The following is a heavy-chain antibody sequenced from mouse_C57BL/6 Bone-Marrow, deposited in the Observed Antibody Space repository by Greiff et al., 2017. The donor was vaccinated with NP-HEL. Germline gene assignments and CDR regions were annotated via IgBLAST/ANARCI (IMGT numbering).Heavy chain of an antibody. V-gene: IGHV5-12*01. CDR1: GFTFSDYY. D-gene: IGHD2-4*01. J-gene: IGHJ3*01. CDR3: ARHEDYDYDDGVAY. CDR2: ISNGGGST. Sequence: EVMLVESGGGLVQPGGSLKLSCAASGFTFSDYYMYWVRQTPEKRLEWVAYISNGGGSTYYPDTVKGRFTISRDNAKNTLYLQMSRLKSEDTAMYYCARHEDYDYDDGVAYWGQGTLVTVSA.